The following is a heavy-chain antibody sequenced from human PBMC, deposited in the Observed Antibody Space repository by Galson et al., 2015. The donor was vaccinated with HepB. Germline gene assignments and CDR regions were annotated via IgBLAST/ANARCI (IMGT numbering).Heavy chain of an antibody. V-gene: IGHV1-46*04. CDR3: ATGVAVGASFDY. D-gene: IGHD1-26*01. CDR1: GNTFTSYY. CDR2: INPSGSST. Sequence: SVKASCKASGNTFTSYYMHWVRQAPGQGLEWMGIINPSGSSTNYAQKLQGRVTMTRDTSTSTVYMELSSLRSEDTAVYYCATGVAVGASFDYWGQGTLVTVSS. J-gene: IGHJ4*02.